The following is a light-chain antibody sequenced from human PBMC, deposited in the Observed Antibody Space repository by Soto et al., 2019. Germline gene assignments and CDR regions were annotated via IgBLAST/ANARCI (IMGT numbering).Light chain of an antibody. CDR3: CSYAGSSTDV. Sequence: QSALTQPASVSGSPGQSITISCTGTSSDVGSYNLVSWYQQYPGKAPKLMIYEVSKRPSGVSNRFSGSKSGNTASLTISGLQAEDEVDYYCCSYAGSSTDVVGTGTKVTVL. CDR2: EVS. J-gene: IGLJ1*01. CDR1: SSDVGSYNL. V-gene: IGLV2-23*02.